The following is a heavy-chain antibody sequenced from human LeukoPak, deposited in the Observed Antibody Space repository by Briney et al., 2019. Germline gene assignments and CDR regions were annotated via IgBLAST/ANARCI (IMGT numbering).Heavy chain of an antibody. CDR2: VSDTGGST. CDR3: AFSPLGFNYGFAY. Sequence: QAGGSLRLSCAASGFTFGSYAMNWVRQAPGKGLEWVSAVSDTGGSTYYAASVRGRFSMYRDDSQSTLYLQMNNLRADDSAIYYCAFSPLGFNYGFAYWGQGTLVTVSS. V-gene: IGHV3-23*01. D-gene: IGHD5-18*01. CDR1: GFTFGSYA. J-gene: IGHJ4*02.